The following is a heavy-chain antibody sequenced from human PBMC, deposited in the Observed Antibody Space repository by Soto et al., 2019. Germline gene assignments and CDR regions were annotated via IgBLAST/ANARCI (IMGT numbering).Heavy chain of an antibody. CDR1: GYTFTSYD. J-gene: IGHJ6*02. V-gene: IGHV1-8*01. CDR3: AREKSYGMDV. Sequence: QVQLVQSGAEVKKPGASVKVSCKASGYTFTSYDINWVRQATGQGLGWMGWMNPNSGNTAYAQKYQGRVTMNRNTSISTAYFELSSLRSEDPAVYYCAREKSYGMDVWVLGDTVTVSS. CDR2: MNPNSGNT.